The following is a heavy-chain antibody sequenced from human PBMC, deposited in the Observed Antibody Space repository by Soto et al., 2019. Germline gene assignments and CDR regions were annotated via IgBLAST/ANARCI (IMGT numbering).Heavy chain of an antibody. Sequence: QVQLVQSGAEVKKPGASVKVSCKASGYTFTSYAMHWVRQAPGQRLEWMGWINAGNGNTKYSQKFQGRVTITRDTAASTADMELISLRSEDTAGYYCARCFIVGDADWFAPCGQGTLVTVSS. CDR3: ARCFIVGDADWFAP. V-gene: IGHV1-3*01. CDR1: GYTFTSYA. CDR2: INAGNGNT. J-gene: IGHJ5*02. D-gene: IGHD2-21*02.